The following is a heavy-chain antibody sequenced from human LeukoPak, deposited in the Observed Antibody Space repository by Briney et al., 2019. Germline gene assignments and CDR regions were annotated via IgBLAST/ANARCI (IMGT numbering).Heavy chain of an antibody. CDR3: ARVVDTAMVHFDY. J-gene: IGHJ4*02. D-gene: IGHD5-18*01. CDR1: GGSIGSSSYY. Sequence: SETLSLTCTVSGGSIGSSSYYWGWIRQPPGKGLEWIGSIYYSGSTYYNPSLKSRVTISVDTSKNQFSLKLSSVTAADTAVYYCARVVDTAMVHFDYWGQGTLVTVSS. CDR2: IYYSGST. V-gene: IGHV4-39*07.